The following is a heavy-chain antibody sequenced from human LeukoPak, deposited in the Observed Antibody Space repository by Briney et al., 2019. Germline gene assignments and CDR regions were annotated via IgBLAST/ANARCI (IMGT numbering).Heavy chain of an antibody. CDR1: AFSFSTYW. CDR3: ARDVNGMDV. V-gene: IGHV3-74*01. CDR2: INSDGSST. Sequence: GGSLRLSCEASAFSFSTYWMHWVRQAPGRGLLWVSRINSDGSSTSYADSVKGRFTISRDNAKNSLYLQMNSLRAEDTALYHCARDVNGMDVWGKGTTVTISS. J-gene: IGHJ6*04.